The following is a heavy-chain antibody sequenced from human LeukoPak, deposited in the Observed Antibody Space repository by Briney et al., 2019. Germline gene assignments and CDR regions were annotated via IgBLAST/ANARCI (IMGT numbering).Heavy chain of an antibody. Sequence: GGSLRLSCAASGYTFRSYSVNWVRQAPGKGLEWVSSISSGGSYIFYADSVKGRFTISRDNAKSSLFLQMNSLRADDTAVYYCARSYSETFPFTSSDAFDVWGQGTTVTVSS. D-gene: IGHD1-26*01. CDR1: GYTFRSYS. CDR3: ARSYSETFPFTSSDAFDV. V-gene: IGHV3-21*01. J-gene: IGHJ3*01. CDR2: ISSGGSYI.